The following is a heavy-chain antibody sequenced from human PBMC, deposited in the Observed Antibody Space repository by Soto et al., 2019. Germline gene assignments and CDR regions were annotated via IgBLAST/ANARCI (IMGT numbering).Heavy chain of an antibody. CDR2: IGIGGDI. J-gene: IGHJ3*02. D-gene: IGHD1-1*01. CDR1: GFAFSSYA. Sequence: EVQLLETGGDLVQPGGSLRLSCASSGFAFSSYAFSWVRQAPGKGLDWVSSIGIGGDIYYADSVKGRFAISRDNSKNTLFLQMIGLRAEDTAVYYCGTGTTHSVFDIWGHGTMVTVSS. CDR3: GTGTTHSVFDI. V-gene: IGHV3-23*01.